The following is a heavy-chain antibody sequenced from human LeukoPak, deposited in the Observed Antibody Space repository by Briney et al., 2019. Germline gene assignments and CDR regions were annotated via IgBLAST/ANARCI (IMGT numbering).Heavy chain of an antibody. V-gene: IGHV1-8*01. CDR3: ARGPSWFGELSMLGWFDP. D-gene: IGHD3-10*01. Sequence: GASVKVSCKASGYTFPSYDINWVRQATGQGLEWMGWMNPNSGNTGYVQKFQGRVTMTRDTSISTAYMELSFLRSEDTAVYYCARGPSWFGELSMLGWFDPWGQGTLVTVSS. CDR1: GYTFPSYD. CDR2: MNPNSGNT. J-gene: IGHJ5*02.